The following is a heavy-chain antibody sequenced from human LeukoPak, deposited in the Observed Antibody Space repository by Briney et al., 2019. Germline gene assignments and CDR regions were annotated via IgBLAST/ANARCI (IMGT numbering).Heavy chain of an antibody. CDR3: VRSFGSSCY. J-gene: IGHJ4*02. Sequence: PGGSLRLSCAASGFTFSNYEMNWVGQTPGKGLEWVSYISDHGKSRNYVDSVKGRFTISRDNAKNSLYLQMNSLRVEDTAVYYCVRSFGSSCYWGQGTLVTVSS. CDR2: ISDHGKSR. V-gene: IGHV3-48*03. CDR1: GFTFSNYE. D-gene: IGHD3-10*01.